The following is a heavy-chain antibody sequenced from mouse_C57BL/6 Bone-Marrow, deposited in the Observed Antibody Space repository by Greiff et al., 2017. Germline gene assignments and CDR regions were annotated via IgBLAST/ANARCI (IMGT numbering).Heavy chain of an antibody. D-gene: IGHD1-1*01. CDR3: ARERIITPGAMDY. Sequence: VQLQQSGPVLVKPGPSVKISCKASGFTFTDYYMHWVKQSPGKSLEWIGLVYPYNGGTSYNQKFKGKATLTVDTSSSTAYMELNSLTSEDSAVYYCARERIITPGAMDYWGQGTSVTVSS. J-gene: IGHJ4*01. V-gene: IGHV1-36*01. CDR2: VYPYNGGT. CDR1: GFTFTDYY.